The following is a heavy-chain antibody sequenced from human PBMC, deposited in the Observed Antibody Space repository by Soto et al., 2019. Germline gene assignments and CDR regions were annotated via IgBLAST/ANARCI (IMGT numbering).Heavy chain of an antibody. Sequence: SETLSLTCAVYGGSFSGYYWSWIRQPPGKGLEWIGEINHSGSTNYNPSLKSRVTISVDTSKNQFSLKLSSVTAADTAVYYCARDRLRGIAAAGTMYYYYGMDVWGQGTTVTVSS. CDR1: GGSFSGYY. CDR2: INHSGST. V-gene: IGHV4-34*01. D-gene: IGHD6-13*01. J-gene: IGHJ6*02. CDR3: ARDRLRGIAAAGTMYYYYGMDV.